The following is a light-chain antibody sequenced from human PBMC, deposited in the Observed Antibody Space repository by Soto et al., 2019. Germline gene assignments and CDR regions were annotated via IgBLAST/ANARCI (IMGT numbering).Light chain of an antibody. CDR3: QQSYSTPYT. CDR2: AAS. CDR1: QSISSF. J-gene: IGKJ2*01. V-gene: IGKV1-39*01. Sequence: DIQMTQSPSSLSTSVGDRVTITCRASQSISSFLNWNQQKPGKAPKLLIYAASSLRSGVPSRFSGSGSGTDFTLTISSPQPEDIAAYYCQQSYSTPYTFGQGTNLEIK.